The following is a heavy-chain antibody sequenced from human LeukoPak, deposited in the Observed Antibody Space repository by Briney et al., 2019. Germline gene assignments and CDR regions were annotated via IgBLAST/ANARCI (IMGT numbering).Heavy chain of an antibody. V-gene: IGHV4-34*01. J-gene: IGHJ4*02. CDR2: INHSGST. CDR1: GVSFSGYY. Sequence: PSETLSLTCAVYGVSFSGYYWSWIRQPPGKGLEWIGEINHSGSTNYNPSLKSRVTISVDTSTNQFSLKLSSVTAADTAVYYCASGPRSQGSEFDYWGQGTLVTVSS. CDR3: ASGPRSQGSEFDY. D-gene: IGHD1-14*01.